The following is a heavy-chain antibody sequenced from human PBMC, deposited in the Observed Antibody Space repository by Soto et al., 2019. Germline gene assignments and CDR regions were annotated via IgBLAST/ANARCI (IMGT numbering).Heavy chain of an antibody. CDR2: IIPIFTST. CDR3: ARDVVRSTAGDS. D-gene: IGHD2-15*01. Sequence: QLQLVQSGTEVKEPGSSVKVSCKASGGTFSTSSFVWVRQGPGQGLEWMGGIIPIFTSTNFAQKFQGRVTVSADESTRTTYMELRSLTSEDTAIYYCARDVVRSTAGDSWGQGTLVTVSS. CDR1: GGTFSTSS. J-gene: IGHJ4*02. V-gene: IGHV1-69*01.